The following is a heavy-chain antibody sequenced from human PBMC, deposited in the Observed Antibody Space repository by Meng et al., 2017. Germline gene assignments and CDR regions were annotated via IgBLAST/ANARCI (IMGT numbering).Heavy chain of an antibody. CDR3: AIASYYYDSSGYLPELGYFDL. CDR2: INSDGSST. D-gene: IGHD3-22*01. J-gene: IGHJ2*01. V-gene: IGHV3-74*01. Sequence: GESLKISCAASGFTFSSYWMHWVRQAPGKGLVWVSRINSDGSSTSYADSVKGRFTISRDNAKNTLYLQMNSLRAEDTAVYYCAIASYYYDSSGYLPELGYFDLWGRGTLVNVSS. CDR1: GFTFSSYW.